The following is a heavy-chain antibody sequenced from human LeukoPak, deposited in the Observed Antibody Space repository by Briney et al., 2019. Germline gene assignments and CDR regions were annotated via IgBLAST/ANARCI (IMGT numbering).Heavy chain of an antibody. CDR2: ISAYNGNT. J-gene: IGHJ4*02. D-gene: IGHD3-22*01. CDR1: GYIFSNFFSSYG. CDR3: ARVSHYYDSSGYYFY. Sequence: ASVKVSCKASGYIFSNFFSSYGITWVRQAPGQGLEWMGWISAYNGNTNYAQKLQGRVTMTTDTSTSTAYMELRSLRSDDTAVYYCARVSHYYDSSGYYFYWGQGTLVTVSS. V-gene: IGHV1-18*01.